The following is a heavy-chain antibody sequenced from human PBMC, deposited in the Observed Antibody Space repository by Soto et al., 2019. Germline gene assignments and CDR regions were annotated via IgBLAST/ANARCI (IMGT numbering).Heavy chain of an antibody. V-gene: IGHV3-30*03. Sequence: PGGSLRLSFPASGLNFIAYGMHWVRQAPGTGLKIVALLSFDESKKYFADSVKGRFTISRDTSRNTLYLQMNSLRVEDTAVYYCRVGVADWGQGTRVTVSS. J-gene: IGHJ4*02. CDR1: GLNFIAYG. CDR2: LSFDESKK. CDR3: RVGVAD. D-gene: IGHD1-26*01.